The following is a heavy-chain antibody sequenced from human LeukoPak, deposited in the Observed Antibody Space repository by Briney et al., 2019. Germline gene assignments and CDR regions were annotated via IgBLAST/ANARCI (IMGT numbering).Heavy chain of an antibody. CDR3: AKYFGLGSSSYYCP. Sequence: PGGSLRLSCAASGFTFSRYWMTWVRQAPGKGLEWVANINHDGSEKNYVESVKGRFTISRDNTKNSLFLQMNSLRAEDTAVYYCAKYFGLGSSSYYCPYGQGTLVTVSS. D-gene: IGHD1-26*01. V-gene: IGHV3-7*02. CDR1: GFTFSRYW. CDR2: INHDGSEK. J-gene: IGHJ5*02.